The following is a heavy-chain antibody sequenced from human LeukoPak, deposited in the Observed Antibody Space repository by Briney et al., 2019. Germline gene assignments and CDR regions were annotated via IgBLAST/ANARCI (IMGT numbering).Heavy chain of an antibody. CDR3: ATRPAGNTWAAIFDF. CDR2: ISDTGAT. J-gene: IGHJ5*01. CDR1: VAPMTNHF. D-gene: IGHD6-6*01. V-gene: IGHV4-59*11. Sequence: PSLSLPCTSTAVAPMTNHFWSWIRQPPGTGLGLVGYISDTGATYHNPSLKSRVTMSVDTSANKFSLKLSSVTAADTAVYYCATRPAGNTWAAIFDFWSRGTLVPVPS.